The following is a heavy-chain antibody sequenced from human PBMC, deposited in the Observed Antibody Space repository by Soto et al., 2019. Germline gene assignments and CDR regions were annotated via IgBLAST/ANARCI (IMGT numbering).Heavy chain of an antibody. J-gene: IGHJ4*02. D-gene: IGHD1-26*01. V-gene: IGHV3-48*03. CDR3: ARGRRIVGATPPLDY. CDR2: ISSSGSTI. CDR1: GFTFSSYE. Sequence: PGGSLRLSCAASGFTFSSYEMNWVRQAPGKGLEWVSYISSSGSTIYYADSVKGRFTISRDNAKNSLYLQMNSLRAEDTAVYYCARGRRIVGATPPLDYWGQGTLVTVSS.